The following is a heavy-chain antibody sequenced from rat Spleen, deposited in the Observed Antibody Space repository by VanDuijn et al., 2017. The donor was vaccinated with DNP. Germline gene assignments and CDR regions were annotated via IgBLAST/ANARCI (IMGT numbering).Heavy chain of an antibody. CDR1: GFIFSDYN. CDR2: ITYDGRST. Sequence: EVQLVDSGGGLVQPGRSLKLSCAASGFIFSDYNMAWVRQAPKKGLEWVATITYDGRSTYYRDSVKGRFTISRDNAEGTLYLQMDSLRSEDTATYYCARHEDYSSYIYGFAYWGQGTLVTVSS. V-gene: IGHV5-7*01. CDR3: ARHEDYSSYIYGFAY. D-gene: IGHD1-2*01. J-gene: IGHJ3*01.